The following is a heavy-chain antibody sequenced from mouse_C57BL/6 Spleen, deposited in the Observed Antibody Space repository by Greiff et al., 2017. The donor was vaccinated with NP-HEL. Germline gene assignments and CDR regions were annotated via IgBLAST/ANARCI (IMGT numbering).Heavy chain of an antibody. V-gene: IGHV5-9-1*02. CDR1: GFTFSSYA. J-gene: IGHJ1*03. D-gene: IGHD1-1*01. CDR3: TRDQDYGSSLDWYFDV. CDR2: ISSGGDYI. Sequence: EVQWVESGEGLVKPGGSLKLSCAASGFTFSSYAMSWVRQTPEKRLEWVAYISSGGDYIYYADTVKGRFTISRDNARNTLYLQMSSLKSEDTAMYYCTRDQDYGSSLDWYFDVWGTGTTVTVSS.